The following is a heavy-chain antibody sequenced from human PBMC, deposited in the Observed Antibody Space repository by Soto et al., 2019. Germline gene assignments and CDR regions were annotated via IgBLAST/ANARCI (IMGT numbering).Heavy chain of an antibody. CDR2: IYYSGRT. CDR1: GGCIRDYF. J-gene: IGHJ4*02. CDR3: ARVGGDDFGDSGGFDY. D-gene: IGHD4-17*01. Sequence: ETLSLTSNLSGGCIRDYFWTWIRQPPGKGLEWIGYIYYSGRTNYNPSLKSRLSISVDTSKNHFSLQLRSVTAADTAVYYCARVGGDDFGDSGGFDYWGQGTLVTVSS. V-gene: IGHV4-59*01.